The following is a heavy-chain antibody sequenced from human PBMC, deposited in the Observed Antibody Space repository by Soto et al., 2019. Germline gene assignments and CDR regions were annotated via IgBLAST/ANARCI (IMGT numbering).Heavy chain of an antibody. J-gene: IGHJ4*02. Sequence: QVQLVQSGAEVKKPGASVKVSCKASGYTFTGYYMHWVRQAPGQGLEWMGWINPNSGGTNYAQKFQGWVTMTRDTSISTAYMELCRLRSDDTAVYCCARAHCGGDCYSGVDYWGQGTLVTVSS. CDR3: ARAHCGGDCYSGVDY. V-gene: IGHV1-2*04. CDR1: GYTFTGYY. D-gene: IGHD2-21*02. CDR2: INPNSGGT.